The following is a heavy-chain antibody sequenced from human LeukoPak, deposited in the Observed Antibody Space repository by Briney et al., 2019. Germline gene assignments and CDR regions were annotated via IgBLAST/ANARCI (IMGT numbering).Heavy chain of an antibody. CDR2: IYHSGST. CDR1: GSSISRGYY. CDR3: ARRSFYSSSSGFAY. Sequence: SETLSLTCAVSGSSISRGYYWGWLRQPPGKGLGCVGSIYHSGSTYYNPSLRSRLIISEDTSKHQFSLRLSSVTASDTAVYYGARRSFYSSSSGFAYWGQGTLGTVSS. D-gene: IGHD6-6*01. V-gene: IGHV4-38-2*01. J-gene: IGHJ4*02.